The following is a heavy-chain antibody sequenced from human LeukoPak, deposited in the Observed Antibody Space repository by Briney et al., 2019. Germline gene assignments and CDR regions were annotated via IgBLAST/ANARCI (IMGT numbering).Heavy chain of an antibody. J-gene: IGHJ6*02. CDR2: IYYSGNT. Sequence: SETLSLTCTVSGGSISSYCWSWIRQPPGKGLEWIGYIYYSGNTNYNPSLKSRVTISVDTSKNQFSLNLSSVTAADTAVYYCARGRGDYDILTGERLYYYYGMDVWGQGTTVTVSS. D-gene: IGHD3-9*01. CDR3: ARGRGDYDILTGERLYYYYGMDV. CDR1: GGSISSYC. V-gene: IGHV4-59*01.